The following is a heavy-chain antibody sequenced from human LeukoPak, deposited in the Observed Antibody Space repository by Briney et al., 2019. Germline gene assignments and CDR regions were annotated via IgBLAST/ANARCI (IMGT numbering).Heavy chain of an antibody. CDR2: ISAYNGNT. J-gene: IGHJ5*02. D-gene: IGHD2-2*01. Sequence: ASVKVSCKASGYTFTRYGISWVRHAPGQGREWMGCISAYNGNTNYAQKLQGRVTMTTDTSTSTAYIELRSLRADDTPVYYCARDLETGLLCSSTSCRSQTYNWFDPWGQGTLVTVSS. CDR3: ARDLETGLLCSSTSCRSQTYNWFDP. CDR1: GYTFTRYG. V-gene: IGHV1-18*01.